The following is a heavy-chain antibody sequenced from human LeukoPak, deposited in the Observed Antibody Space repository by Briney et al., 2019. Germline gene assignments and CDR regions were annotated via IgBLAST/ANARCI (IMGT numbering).Heavy chain of an antibody. CDR3: ARARRITMIVVANNWFDP. D-gene: IGHD3-22*01. Sequence: GASVKVSCKASGYTFTTHYIHWVRQAPGQGLEWMGIINPSGASTIYAQKFQGRVTMTRDMSTSTAYMELSRLRSDDTAVYYCARARRITMIVVANNWFDPWGQGTLVTVSS. J-gene: IGHJ5*02. V-gene: IGHV1-46*01. CDR2: INPSGAST. CDR1: GYTFTTHY.